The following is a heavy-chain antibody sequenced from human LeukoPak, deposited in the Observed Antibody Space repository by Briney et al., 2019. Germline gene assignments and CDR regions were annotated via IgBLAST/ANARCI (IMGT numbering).Heavy chain of an antibody. CDR2: INPNSGGT. Sequence: ASVKVSCKASGYTFTGYYMHWVRQAPGQGLEWMGWINPNSGGTNYAQKFQGRVTMTRDTSISTAYMELSRLRSDDTAVYYRAREREQWPPAAFDIWGQGTMVTVSS. D-gene: IGHD6-19*01. CDR3: AREREQWPPAAFDI. J-gene: IGHJ3*02. CDR1: GYTFTGYY. V-gene: IGHV1-2*02.